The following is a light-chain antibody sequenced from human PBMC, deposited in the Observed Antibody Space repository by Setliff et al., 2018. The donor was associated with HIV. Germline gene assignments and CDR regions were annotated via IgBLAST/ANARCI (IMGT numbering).Light chain of an antibody. CDR3: CSYAGSSTPYV. J-gene: IGLJ1*01. V-gene: IGLV2-23*02. CDR1: SSDVGSYSL. CDR2: EVT. Sequence: QSVLTQHASVSGSPGQSITISCTGTSSDVGSYSLVSWYQQHPGKAPKHIIYEVTKRPSGVSNRFSGSKSGNTASLTISGLQAEDEADYYCCSYAGSSTPYVFGTGTKVTVL.